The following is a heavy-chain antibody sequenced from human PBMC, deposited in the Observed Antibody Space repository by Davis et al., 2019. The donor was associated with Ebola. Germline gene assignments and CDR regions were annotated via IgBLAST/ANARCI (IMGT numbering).Heavy chain of an antibody. CDR1: GYTFTGYY. V-gene: IGHV1-2*04. D-gene: IGHD1-7*01. CDR3: ARGRAGTTTNYYYGMDV. Sequence: SVTVSCLASGYTFTGYYMHWVRQAPGQGLEWMGWINPNSGGTNYAQKFQGWVTMTRDTSISTAYMELSRLRSDDTAVYYCARGRAGTTTNYYYGMDVWGQGTTVTVSS. J-gene: IGHJ6*02. CDR2: INPNSGGT.